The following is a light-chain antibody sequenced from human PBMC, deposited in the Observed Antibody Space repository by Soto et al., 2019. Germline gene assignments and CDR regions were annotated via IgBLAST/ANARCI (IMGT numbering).Light chain of an antibody. J-gene: IGLJ3*02. CDR2: EVF. Sequence: QSALTQPASVSGSPGQSITISCTGTNTDVGGYDRVSWYQHHPGKAPKMLIFEVFNRPSGISDRFSGSKSGDTASLTISGLQAEDEADYYCILYIPSTTTHWVFGGGTKLTVL. CDR1: NTDVGGYDR. V-gene: IGLV2-14*01. CDR3: ILYIPSTTTHWV.